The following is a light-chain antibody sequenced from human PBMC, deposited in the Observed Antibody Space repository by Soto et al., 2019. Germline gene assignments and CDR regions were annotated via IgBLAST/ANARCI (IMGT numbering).Light chain of an antibody. CDR2: EVS. CDR1: SSDVGGYSY. V-gene: IGLV2-14*01. J-gene: IGLJ7*01. CDR3: SSYTSSGTVL. Sequence: QSVLTQPASVSGSPGQSITISCTGTSSDVGGYSYVSWYQQHPGRAPKLMIYEVSNRPSGVSNRFSGSKSGNTASLTISGLQAEDEADYYCSSYTSSGTVLFGGGTQLTVL.